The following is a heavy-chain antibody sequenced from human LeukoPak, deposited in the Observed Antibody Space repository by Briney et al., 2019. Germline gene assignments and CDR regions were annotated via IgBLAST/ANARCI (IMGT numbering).Heavy chain of an antibody. J-gene: IGHJ3*02. CDR1: GFTFGDYA. CDR2: ISSSGSAI. Sequence: GGSLRLSCTASGFTFGDYAMNWVRQAPGKGLEWVSYISSSGSAIYYADSVKGRFTISRDNAKNSLYLQMNSLRAEDTAVYYCAREGALTVTKDAFDIWGQGTMVTVSS. D-gene: IGHD4-17*01. CDR3: AREGALTVTKDAFDI. V-gene: IGHV3-48*03.